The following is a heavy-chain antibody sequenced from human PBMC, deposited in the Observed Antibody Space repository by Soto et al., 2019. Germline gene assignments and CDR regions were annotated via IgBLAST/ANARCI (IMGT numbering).Heavy chain of an antibody. CDR2: INSDGSST. V-gene: IGHV3-74*01. CDR1: GFTFSSYW. J-gene: IGHJ3*02. Sequence: GGSLRLSCAASGFTFSSYWMHWVRQAPGKGLVWVSRINSDGSSTSYADSVKGRFTISRDNAKNTLYLQMNSLRAEDTAVYYCARDNLGYCSGGSCYDAFDIWGQGTMVTVSS. CDR3: ARDNLGYCSGGSCYDAFDI. D-gene: IGHD2-15*01.